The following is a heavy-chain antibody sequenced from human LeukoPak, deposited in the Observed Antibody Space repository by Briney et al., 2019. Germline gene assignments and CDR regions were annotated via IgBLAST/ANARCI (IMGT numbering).Heavy chain of an antibody. V-gene: IGHV4-34*01. CDR2: INHSGST. Sequence: TSETLSLTCADYGDSFSGYYWSWIRQPPGKRLEWIGQINHSGSTNYNPSLKSRVTISVDTSKNQFSLKLSSVTAADTAVYYCARERKPIAVAEYYYGMDVWGKGTTVTVSS. D-gene: IGHD6-19*01. CDR3: ARERKPIAVAEYYYGMDV. CDR1: GDSFSGYY. J-gene: IGHJ6*04.